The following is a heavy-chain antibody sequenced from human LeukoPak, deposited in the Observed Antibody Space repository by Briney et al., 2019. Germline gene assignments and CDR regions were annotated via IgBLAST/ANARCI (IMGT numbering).Heavy chain of an antibody. Sequence: SETLSLNCAVYGGSFSGYYWSWIRQPPGKGLEWIGEINHSGSTNYNPSLKSRVTISVDTSKNQFSLKLSSVTAAGTAVYYCARGRNYYYYYYYGMDVWGQGTTVTVSS. CDR2: INHSGST. D-gene: IGHD1-1*01. CDR1: GGSFSGYY. J-gene: IGHJ6*02. V-gene: IGHV4-34*01. CDR3: ARGRNYYYYYYYGMDV.